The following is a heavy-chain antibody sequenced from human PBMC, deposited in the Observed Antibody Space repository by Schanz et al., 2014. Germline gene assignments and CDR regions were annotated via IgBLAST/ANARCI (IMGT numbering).Heavy chain of an antibody. V-gene: IGHV1-46*01. CDR3: ARAGQDYSDSSGYATYYFGN. Sequence: QVQLVQSGAEVKKPGASVKVSCKASGYTFTSYGISWVRQAPGQGLEWMGIINPSGGTTKYAQRFQGRVTMTWDTSTSTVSMELSSLRSEDTAVYYCARAGQDYSDSSGYATYYFGNWGQGTLVTVSS. J-gene: IGHJ4*02. CDR2: INPSGGTT. D-gene: IGHD3-22*01. CDR1: GYTFTSYG.